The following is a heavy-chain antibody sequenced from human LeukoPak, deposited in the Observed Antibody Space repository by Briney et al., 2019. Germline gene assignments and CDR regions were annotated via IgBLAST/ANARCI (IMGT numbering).Heavy chain of an antibody. Sequence: GGSLRLSCAASGFTFSSYEMNWVRQAPGKGLEWVSYISSSGSTIYYADSVEGRFTISRDNAKNSLYLQMNSLRAEDTAAYYCASFDDYDFWSGYSYWGQGTLVTVSS. J-gene: IGHJ4*02. D-gene: IGHD3-3*01. V-gene: IGHV3-48*03. CDR1: GFTFSSYE. CDR2: ISSSGSTI. CDR3: ASFDDYDFWSGYSY.